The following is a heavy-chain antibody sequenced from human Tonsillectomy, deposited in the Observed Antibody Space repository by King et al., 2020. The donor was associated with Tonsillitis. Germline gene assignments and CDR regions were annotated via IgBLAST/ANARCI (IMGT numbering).Heavy chain of an antibody. CDR1: GFTFSDYY. V-gene: IGHV3-11*01. CDR3: ARAGSGWYERYCDS. J-gene: IGHJ4*02. CDR2: IGTSGSTI. Sequence: VQLVESGGGLVKPGGSLRLSCAASGFTFSDYYMSWIRQAPGKGLECVSYIGTSGSTIYYADSVKGRFTISRDNAKNSLYLQLNSLRAEDTAVYYCARAGSGWYERYCDSWGQGTLVTVSS. D-gene: IGHD6-19*01.